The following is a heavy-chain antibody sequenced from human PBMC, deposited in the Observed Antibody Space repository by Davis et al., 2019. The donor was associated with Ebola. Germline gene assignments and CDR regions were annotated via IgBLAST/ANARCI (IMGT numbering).Heavy chain of an antibody. CDR3: TRESSSGWYFDY. Sequence: ASVKVSCKASGYTFTSYDINWVRQATGQGLEWMGWMNPNSGNTGYAQKFQGRVTMTRNTSISTAYMELSSLRSEDTAVYYCTRESSSGWYFDYWGQGTLVTVSS. V-gene: IGHV1-8*01. CDR1: GYTFTSYD. CDR2: MNPNSGNT. J-gene: IGHJ4*02. D-gene: IGHD6-19*01.